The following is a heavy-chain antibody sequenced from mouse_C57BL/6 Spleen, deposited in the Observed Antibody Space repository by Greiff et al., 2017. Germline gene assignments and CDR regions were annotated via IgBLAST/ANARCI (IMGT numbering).Heavy chain of an antibody. V-gene: IGHV14-4*01. CDR2: IDPENGDT. D-gene: IGHD2-2*01. J-gene: IGHJ3*01. CDR3: TTSTMVTPFAY. CDR1: GFNIQDDY. Sequence: VQLQQSGAELVRPGASVKLSCTASGFNIQDDYMHWVKQRPEQGLEWIGWIDPENGDTEYASKFQGEATITADSSSNTAYLQLSSLTSEDAAVYYCTTSTMVTPFAYWGQGTLVTVSA.